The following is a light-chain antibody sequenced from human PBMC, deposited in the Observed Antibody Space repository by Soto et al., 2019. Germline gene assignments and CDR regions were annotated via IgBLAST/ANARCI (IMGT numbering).Light chain of an antibody. CDR1: SGHSSYA. V-gene: IGLV4-69*02. CDR2: VNSDGRH. Sequence: QLVLTQSPSASASLGASVKLTCTLSSGHSSYAIAWHHKQPEKGPRYLMKVNSDGRHIKGDGIPDRFSGSSSGDERYLTISTLQSEDEGDYYCLTWVTGTYVVFGGGTKLTVL. J-gene: IGLJ2*01. CDR3: LTWVTGTYVV.